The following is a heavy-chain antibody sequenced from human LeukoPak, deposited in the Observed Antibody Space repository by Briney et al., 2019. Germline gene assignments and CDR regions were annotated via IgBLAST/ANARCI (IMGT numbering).Heavy chain of an antibody. Sequence: SETLSLTCTVSGGSISSYYWSWIRQPPGKGLEWIGYIYYSGSTNYNPSLKSRVTISVDTSKNQFSLKLSSVTAADTAVYYCARVGRYYYDSSGYLGSRTYYYYGMDVWGQGTRSPSP. CDR1: GGSISSYY. J-gene: IGHJ6*02. V-gene: IGHV4-59*01. CDR2: IYYSGST. D-gene: IGHD3-22*01. CDR3: ARVGRYYYDSSGYLGSRTYYYYGMDV.